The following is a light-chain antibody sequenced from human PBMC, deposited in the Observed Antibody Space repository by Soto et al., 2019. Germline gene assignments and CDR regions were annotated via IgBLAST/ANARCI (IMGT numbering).Light chain of an antibody. J-gene: IGLJ2*01. CDR1: SSNIGSHT. Sequence: QAVVTQPPSASGTPGQTIAISCSGGSSNIGSHTVNWYQQLSGTAPRLLIYSNTQRPSGVPDRFSGSKSGTSASLAISGLQSEYEGDYYCAAWDDSLNGVVFGGGTKLTVL. CDR2: SNT. CDR3: AAWDDSLNGVV. V-gene: IGLV1-44*01.